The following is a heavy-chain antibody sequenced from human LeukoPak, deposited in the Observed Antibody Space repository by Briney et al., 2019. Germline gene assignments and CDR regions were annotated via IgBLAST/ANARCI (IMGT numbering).Heavy chain of an antibody. J-gene: IGHJ6*02. CDR2: MNPNSGNT. Sequence: ASVKVSCKASGYTFTSYDINWVRQATGQGLEWMGWMNPNSGNTGYAQKFQGRVTTTRNTSISTAYMELSSLRSEDTAVYYCARKGYQLLQYYYYGMDVWGQGTTVTVSS. CDR3: ARKGYQLLQYYYYGMDV. CDR1: GYTFTSYD. D-gene: IGHD2-2*01. V-gene: IGHV1-8*01.